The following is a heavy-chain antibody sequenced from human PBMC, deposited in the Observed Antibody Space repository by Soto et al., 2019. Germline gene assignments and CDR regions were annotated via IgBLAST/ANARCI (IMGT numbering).Heavy chain of an antibody. CDR3: ARGPIVVAATSDY. D-gene: IGHD2-15*01. V-gene: IGHV1-8*01. CDR2: MNPNSGNT. Sequence: ASVKVSCKASGYTFTSYDINWVRQATGQGLEWMGWMNPNSGNTGYAQKFQGRVTMTRNTSISTAYMELSSLRSEDTAVYYCARGPIVVAATSDYWGQRTLVTVSS. J-gene: IGHJ4*02. CDR1: GYTFTSYD.